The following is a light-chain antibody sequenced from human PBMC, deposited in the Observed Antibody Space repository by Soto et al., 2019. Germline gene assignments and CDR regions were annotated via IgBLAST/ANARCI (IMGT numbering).Light chain of an antibody. J-gene: IGLJ1*01. Sequence: QYVLTQPASVSGSPGQSITISCTGTSSDVGGYNYVSWYQQHPGKAPKLMIYEVSNRPSGVSNSFSGSKSGNTDSLTISGLQAEDEADYYCSSYTSSSTPYVCLTGTKLTVL. CDR3: SSYTSSSTPYV. CDR1: SSDVGGYNY. V-gene: IGLV2-14*01. CDR2: EVS.